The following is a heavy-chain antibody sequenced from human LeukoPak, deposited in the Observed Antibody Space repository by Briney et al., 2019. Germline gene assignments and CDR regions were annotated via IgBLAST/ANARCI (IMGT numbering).Heavy chain of an antibody. V-gene: IGHV3-30*18. CDR2: ISYDGSNK. D-gene: IGHD5-12*01. CDR3: AKKEVAYDY. J-gene: IGHJ4*02. CDR1: GFPFSSYG. Sequence: GGALRLSCAASGFPFSSYGMHRVRPAPGKGLEWVAVISYDGSNKYYADSVKGRFTISRDNSKNTLYLQMNSLRAEDTAVYYCAKKEVAYDYWGQGTLVTVSS.